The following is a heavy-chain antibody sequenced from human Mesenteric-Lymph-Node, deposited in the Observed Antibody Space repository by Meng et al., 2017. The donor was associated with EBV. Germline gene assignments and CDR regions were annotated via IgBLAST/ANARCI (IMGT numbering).Heavy chain of an antibody. Sequence: VVLVGLGECLVPPGVSRGLSCAASGCTFMSHWMHCVRQGPGKGLVWVARINSGATTINYADSVQGRFTISRDNAKNTLYLQMNSRRAEDTAVYYCVRLRGWYFDLWGRGTLVTVSS. V-gene: IGHV3-74*01. CDR1: GCTFMSHW. CDR3: VRLRGWYFDL. D-gene: IGHD3-10*01. CDR2: INSGATTI. J-gene: IGHJ2*01.